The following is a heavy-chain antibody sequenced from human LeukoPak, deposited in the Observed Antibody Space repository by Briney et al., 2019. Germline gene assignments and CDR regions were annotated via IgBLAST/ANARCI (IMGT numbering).Heavy chain of an antibody. CDR3: ARDRGPIPYGDYPDDYDAFDI. D-gene: IGHD4-17*01. CDR1: GFTFSSYS. J-gene: IGHJ3*02. V-gene: IGHV3-48*01. CDR2: ISSSSSTI. Sequence: PGGSLRLSCAASGFTFSSYSMNWVRQAPGKGLEWVSYISSSSSTIYYADSVKGRFTISRDNAKNSLYLQMNSLRAEDTAVYYCARDRGPIPYGDYPDDYDAFDIWGQGTMVTVSS.